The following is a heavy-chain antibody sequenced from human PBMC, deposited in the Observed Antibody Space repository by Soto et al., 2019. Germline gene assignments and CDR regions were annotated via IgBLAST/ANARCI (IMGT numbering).Heavy chain of an antibody. CDR2: IYSGGNP. D-gene: IGHD2-21*01. CDR1: EFSVGGNY. J-gene: IGHJ4*02. V-gene: IGHV3-53*01. Sequence: EKRLVQSGGGLVQPGGSVRLSCAASEFSVGGNYMSWVRQAPGKGLELVSLIYSGGNPFYADSMKGRFTLSRDNSNNMLYLQMDSLSAEDTAVYYCARGPNSDCWGQGTLVIVSS. CDR3: ARGPNSDC.